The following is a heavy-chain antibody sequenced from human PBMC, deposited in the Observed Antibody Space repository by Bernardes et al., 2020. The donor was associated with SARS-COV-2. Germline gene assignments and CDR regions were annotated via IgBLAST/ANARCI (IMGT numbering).Heavy chain of an antibody. V-gene: IGHV3-30*03. CDR3: TTLSPTQDY. CDR2: ISNDENFI. Sequence: GGYLRLSCAASGFSFNNYGMNWVRQAPGKGLEWVAIISNDENFIKYADSVKGRFTISRDNSQDTLYLQMNSLAADDTAIYYCTTLSPTQDYWGQGTLVTVSS. J-gene: IGHJ4*02. CDR1: GFSFNNYG.